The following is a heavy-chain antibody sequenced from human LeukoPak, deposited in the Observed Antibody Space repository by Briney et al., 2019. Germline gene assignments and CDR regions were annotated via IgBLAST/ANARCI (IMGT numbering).Heavy chain of an antibody. CDR2: INRDGSEE. CDR3: VRVLIVGSRSIFEH. CDR1: GFTFSSHW. Sequence: GGSLRLSCAASGFTFSSHWMSWVRQVPGKGLAWVANINRDGSEEYYVDSVKGRVTISRDNAKNSLYLQMNSLRADDTAVNYCVRVLIVGSRSIFEHWGQGTLVTVSS. J-gene: IGHJ4*02. V-gene: IGHV3-7*01. D-gene: IGHD2-21*01.